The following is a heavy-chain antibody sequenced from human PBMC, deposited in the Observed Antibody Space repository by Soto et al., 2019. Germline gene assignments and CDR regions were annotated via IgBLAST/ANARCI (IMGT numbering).Heavy chain of an antibody. CDR1: GFTFSSYG. CDR3: AKPCAGYDYFDS. J-gene: IGHJ4*02. Sequence: QVQLVESGGGVVQPGRSLRLSCAASGFTFSSYGMHWVRQAPGKGLEWVAVISYDGSNKYYADSVKGRFTISRDNSKNTLYLQMNSLRAEDTAVYYCAKPCAGYDYFDSWGQGTLVTVSS. V-gene: IGHV3-30*18. D-gene: IGHD5-12*01. CDR2: ISYDGSNK.